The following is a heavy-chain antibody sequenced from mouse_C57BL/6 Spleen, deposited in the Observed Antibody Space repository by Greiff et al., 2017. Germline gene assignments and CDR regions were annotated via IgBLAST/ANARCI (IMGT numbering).Heavy chain of an antibody. D-gene: IGHD2-4*01. J-gene: IGHJ2*01. Sequence: EVKLMESGPELVKPGASVKMSCKASGYTFTDYNMHWVKQSHGKSLEWIGYINPNNGGTSYNQKFKGKATLTVNKSSSTAYMELRSLTSEDSAVYYCARFYYDYDGFDYWGQGTTLTVSS. CDR1: GYTFTDYN. CDR3: ARFYYDYDGFDY. CDR2: INPNNGGT. V-gene: IGHV1-22*01.